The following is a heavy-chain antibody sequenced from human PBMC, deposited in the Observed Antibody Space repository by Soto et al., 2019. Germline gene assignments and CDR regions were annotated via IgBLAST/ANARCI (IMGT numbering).Heavy chain of an antibody. D-gene: IGHD2-15*01. V-gene: IGHV5-51*01. CDR2: IYPRDSDT. CDR1: GYTFTTDW. J-gene: IGHJ5*02. CDR3: ARLMAVAAPAGCFEA. Sequence: LKISCKASGYTFTTDWIGWVRQKPGKGLEWMGFIYPRDSDTRYSPSFEGQVTISADKSIDTAYLQWGSLKVSDTAMYYCARLMAVAAPAGCFEAWGQGTLGTFSS.